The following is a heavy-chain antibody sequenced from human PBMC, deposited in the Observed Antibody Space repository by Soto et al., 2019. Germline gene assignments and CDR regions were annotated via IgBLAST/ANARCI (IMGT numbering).Heavy chain of an antibody. CDR2: INPNDGTT. D-gene: IGHD2-15*01. CDR3: GSFDCGSGRPYPSHY. Sequence: ASVKVSCKASGYTFSNYYMQWVRQAPGQGLEWMGIINPNDGTTSYALKFRGRVTMSRDTPTSTVYMELSSLRSEDTAVYYCGSFDCGSGRPYPSHYWCPGLLVTLS. J-gene: IGHJ4*02. CDR1: GYTFSNYY. V-gene: IGHV1-46*01.